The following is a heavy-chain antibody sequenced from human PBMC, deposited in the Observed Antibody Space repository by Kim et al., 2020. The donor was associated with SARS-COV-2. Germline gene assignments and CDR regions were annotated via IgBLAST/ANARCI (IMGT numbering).Heavy chain of an antibody. J-gene: IGHJ4*02. CDR3: VKGHYDTSGYLDY. Sequence: GGSPRLSCAASGFTFDDYAMHWVRQAPGKGLEWVSTISYNSGNTGYADSVKGRFTISRDNAKNSLYLQMNSLRAEDTALYYCVKGHYDTSGYLDYWGQGTLVTVSS. V-gene: IGHV3-9*01. CDR2: ISYNSGNT. D-gene: IGHD3-22*01. CDR1: GFTFDDYA.